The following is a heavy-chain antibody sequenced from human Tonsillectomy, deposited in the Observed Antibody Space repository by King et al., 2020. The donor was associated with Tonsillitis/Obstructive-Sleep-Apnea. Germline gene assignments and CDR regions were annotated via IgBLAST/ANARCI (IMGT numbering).Heavy chain of an antibody. V-gene: IGHV3-30*04. CDR3: ARDIAAAGTYYGMDV. CDR1: GFTFSSHA. Sequence: VQLVESGGGVVQPGRSLRLSCAASGFTFSSHAMHWVRQAPGKGLEWVAVISYDGSNKYYADSVKGRFTISRDNSKNTLYLQMNSLRAEDTAVYYCARDIAAAGTYYGMDVWGQGTKVTFSS. J-gene: IGHJ6*02. D-gene: IGHD6-13*01. CDR2: ISYDGSNK.